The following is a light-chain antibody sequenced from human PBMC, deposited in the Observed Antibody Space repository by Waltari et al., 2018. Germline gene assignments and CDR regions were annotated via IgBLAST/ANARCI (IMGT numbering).Light chain of an antibody. V-gene: IGKV3-11*01. Sequence: EIVLTQAPATLSLSPGERATLSCRTSQSIAYYLAWYQQKPGQSPRLLIYDVSNRVTGIPVRFSGSGSGTDFTLTITSLEPEDFAVYYCQQRSNWPRFSFGQGTKLEIK. CDR2: DVS. CDR3: QQRSNWPRFS. CDR1: QSIAYY. J-gene: IGKJ2*01.